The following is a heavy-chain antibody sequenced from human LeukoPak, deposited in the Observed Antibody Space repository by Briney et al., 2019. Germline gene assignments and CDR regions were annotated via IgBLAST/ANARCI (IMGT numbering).Heavy chain of an antibody. J-gene: IGHJ4*02. CDR2: IKSKTDGGTT. D-gene: IGHD1-26*01. V-gene: IGHV3-15*01. Sequence: GGSLRLSCAASGFTFSRYSMNWVRQAPGKGLEWVGRIKSKTDGGTTDYAAPVKGRFTISRDDSQNTLYLQMNSLKTEDTAVYYCTTGAPRAYSGSYSNCWGQGTLVTVSS. CDR1: GFTFSRYS. CDR3: TTGAPRAYSGSYSNC.